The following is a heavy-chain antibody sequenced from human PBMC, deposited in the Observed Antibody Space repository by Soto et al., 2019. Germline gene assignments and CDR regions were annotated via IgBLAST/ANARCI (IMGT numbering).Heavy chain of an antibody. D-gene: IGHD3-22*01. J-gene: IGHJ4*02. CDR3: ARYYYDSSGYPPSYYFDY. V-gene: IGHV4-31*03. CDR1: GGSISSGGYY. CDR2: IYYSGST. Sequence: TSETLSLTCTVSGGSISSGGYYWSWIRQHPGKGLEWIGYIYYSGSTYYNPSLKSRVTISVDTSKNQFSLKLSSVTAADTAVYYCARYYYDSSGYPPSYYFDYWGQGTLVTVSS.